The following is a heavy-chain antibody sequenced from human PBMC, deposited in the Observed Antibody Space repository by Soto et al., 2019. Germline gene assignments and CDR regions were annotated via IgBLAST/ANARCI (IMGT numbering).Heavy chain of an antibody. CDR1: GYTFTSYG. D-gene: IGHD1-1*01. CDR2: ISAYNGNT. CDR3: AGVSESWNGWFDP. Sequence: GASVKVSCKASGYTFTSYGISWVRQAPGQGLEWMGWISAYNGNTNYAQKLQGRATMTTDTSTSTAYMELRSLRSDDTAMYYCAGVSESWNGWFDPWGQGTLVTVSS. J-gene: IGHJ5*02. V-gene: IGHV1-18*01.